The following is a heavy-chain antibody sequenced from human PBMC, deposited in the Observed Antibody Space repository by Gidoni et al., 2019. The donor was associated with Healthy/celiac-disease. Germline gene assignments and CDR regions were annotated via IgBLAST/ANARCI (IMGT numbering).Heavy chain of an antibody. CDR3: ARSGGAARSGGGMDV. CDR2: INPSGGST. Sequence: QVQLVQSGAEVQHPGAAVKVSCTASGDTFTRYYMHWVRQAPGQGLEWMGIINPSGGSTSYAQKFQGRVTMTRDTSTSTVYMELSSLRSEDTAVYYCARSGGAARSGGGMDVWGQGTTVTVSS. J-gene: IGHJ6*02. D-gene: IGHD6-6*01. CDR1: GDTFTRYY. V-gene: IGHV1-46*03.